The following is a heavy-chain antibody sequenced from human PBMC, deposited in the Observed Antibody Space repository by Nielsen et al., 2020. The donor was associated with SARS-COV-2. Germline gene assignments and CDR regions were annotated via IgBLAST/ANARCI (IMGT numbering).Heavy chain of an antibody. CDR2: INTDGSKT. D-gene: IGHD3-22*01. CDR3: VRVRDDGYYYDTGPFDY. J-gene: IGHJ4*02. Sequence: GESLKISCAASGFTFISYGMDWVRQAPGKGLAWVSHINTDGSKTTYADSVEGRFTVSRDNAKNTLYLQMNSLTADDTAVYYCVRVRDDGYYYDTGPFDYWGQGTLVTVSS. CDR1: GFTFISYG. V-gene: IGHV3-74*01.